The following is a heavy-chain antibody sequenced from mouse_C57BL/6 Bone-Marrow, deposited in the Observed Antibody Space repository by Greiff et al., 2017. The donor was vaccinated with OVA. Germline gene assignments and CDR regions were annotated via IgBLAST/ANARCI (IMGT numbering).Heavy chain of an antibody. CDR3: ARTPHDYYYAMDY. CDR1: GYTFTSYW. CDR2: IYPGSGST. Sequence: QVQLQQPGAELVKPGASVKMSCKASGYTFTSYWITWVKQTPGQGLEWIGDIYPGSGSTNYNEKFKSKATLTVDTSSSTAYMQLSSLTSEDSAVYYCARTPHDYYYAMDYWGQGTSVTVSS. J-gene: IGHJ4*01. V-gene: IGHV1-55*01.